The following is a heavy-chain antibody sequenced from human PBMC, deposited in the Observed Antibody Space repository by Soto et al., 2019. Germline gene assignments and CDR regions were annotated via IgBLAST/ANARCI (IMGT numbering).Heavy chain of an antibody. CDR2: IYYSGST. CDR3: ARSAAGYCSGGSRYSIDY. V-gene: IGHV4-61*01. J-gene: IGHJ4*02. CDR1: GGSVSSGSYY. Sequence: LSLTCTVSGGSVSSGSYYWSWIRQPPGKGLEWIGYIYYSGSTNYNPSLKKRDTISVDTSKNQFSLKLSSVTAADTAVYYCARSAAGYCSGGSRYSIDYWGQGTLVTVSS. D-gene: IGHD2-15*01.